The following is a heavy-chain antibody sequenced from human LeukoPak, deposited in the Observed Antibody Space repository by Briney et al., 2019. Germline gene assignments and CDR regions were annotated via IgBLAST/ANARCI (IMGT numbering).Heavy chain of an antibody. J-gene: IGHJ5*02. D-gene: IGHD6-6*01. CDR1: GGTFSSYT. CDR2: IIPILGIA. V-gene: IGHV1-69*02. Sequence: TVKVSCKASGGTFSSYTISWVRQAPGQGLEWMGRIIPILGIANYAQKFQGRVTITADKSTSTAYMELSSLRSEDTAVYYCARWEYSSSSYRFDPWGQGTLVTVSS. CDR3: ARWEYSSSSYRFDP.